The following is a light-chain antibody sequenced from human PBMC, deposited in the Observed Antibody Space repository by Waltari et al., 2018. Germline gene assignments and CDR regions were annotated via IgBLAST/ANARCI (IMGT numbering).Light chain of an antibody. CDR3: QQANSFPYT. Sequence: DIQMTQSPSYVSASVGDRVTITCRASQDISSWLAWYQQKPGKAPELLTYSSSTLHFGVPSRFSGSRSGTEFSLTITGLQPDDSATYFCQQANSFPYTYGQGTKLDI. CDR2: SSS. V-gene: IGKV1D-12*01. CDR1: QDISSW. J-gene: IGKJ2*01.